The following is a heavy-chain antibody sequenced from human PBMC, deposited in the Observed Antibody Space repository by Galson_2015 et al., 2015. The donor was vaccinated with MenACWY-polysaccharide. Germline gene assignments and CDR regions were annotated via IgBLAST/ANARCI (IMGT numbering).Heavy chain of an antibody. V-gene: IGHV3-49*03. J-gene: IGHJ3*02. CDR1: GFNFGDYG. Sequence: SLRLSCAASGFNFGDYGMTWIRQAPGKGLEWISLIRSKAYGGTPESAASVKGRFTMSRDDSKRIAYLQMNSLNTEDTAVYYCTRFSAYFHDSSGLFDAFDIWGQGTTVTVSS. CDR2: IRSKAYGGTP. CDR3: TRFSAYFHDSSGLFDAFDI. D-gene: IGHD3-22*01.